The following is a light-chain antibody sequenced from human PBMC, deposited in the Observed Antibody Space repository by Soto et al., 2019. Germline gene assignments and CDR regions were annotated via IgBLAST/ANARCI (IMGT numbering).Light chain of an antibody. Sequence: DIVMTQSPLSLPVTPGEPASISCRSSQSLLHSNGYNYLDWYLQKPGQSPQLLIYLGSNRASGVPDRFSGSGSGTDVTLKISRVEAEYVGVYYCMQALQTPWTFGQGTKVEIK. V-gene: IGKV2-28*01. CDR2: LGS. J-gene: IGKJ1*01. CDR1: QSLLHSNGYNY. CDR3: MQALQTPWT.